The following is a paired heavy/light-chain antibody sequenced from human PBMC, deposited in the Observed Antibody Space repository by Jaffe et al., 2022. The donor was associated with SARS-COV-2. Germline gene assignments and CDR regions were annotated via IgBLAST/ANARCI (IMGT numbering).Heavy chain of an antibody. CDR1: GYTFTSYD. V-gene: IGHV1-8*01. D-gene: IGHD3-3*01. J-gene: IGHJ4*02. Sequence: QVQLVQSGAEVKKPGASVKVSCKASGYTFTSYDINWVRQATGQGLEWMGWMNPNSGNTGYAQKFQGRVTMTRNTSISTAYMELSSLRSEDTAVYYCARGHPRWSRYYDFWSGYPYWGQGTLVTVSS. CDR3: ARGHPRWSRYYDFWSGYPY. CDR2: MNPNSGNT.
Light chain of an antibody. CDR1: QSVSSY. J-gene: IGKJ1*01. Sequence: EIVLTQSPATLSLSPGERATLSCRASQSVSSYLAWYQQKPGQAPRLLIYDASNRATGIPARFSGSGSGTDFTLTISSLEPEDFAVYYCQQRSNWQLTWTFGQGTKVEIK. V-gene: IGKV3-11*01. CDR3: QQRSNWQLTWT. CDR2: DAS.